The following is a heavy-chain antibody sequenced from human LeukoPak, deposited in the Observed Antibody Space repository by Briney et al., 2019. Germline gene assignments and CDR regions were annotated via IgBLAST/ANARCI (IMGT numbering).Heavy chain of an antibody. J-gene: IGHJ4*02. D-gene: IGHD5-24*01. CDR1: RFTFSTYA. CDR2: ISSSGGTT. CDR3: AKDRNAWPTILDS. V-gene: IGHV3-23*01. Sequence: GGSLRLSCAASRFTFSTYAVNWVRQAPGKGLEWVSAISSSGGTTYYADSVKGRFSISRDNSKNTLYLRMNSLRAEDTAIYYCAKDRNAWPTILDSWGQGTLVTVSA.